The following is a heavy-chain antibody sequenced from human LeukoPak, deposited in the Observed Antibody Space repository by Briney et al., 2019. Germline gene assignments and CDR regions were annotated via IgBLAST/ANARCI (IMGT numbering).Heavy chain of an antibody. V-gene: IGHV3-21*01. J-gene: IGHJ4*02. Sequence: GGSLRLSCAASAFTFSSYSMNWVRQAPGKGLEWVSSISSSGSYIYYADSVKGRFTISRDNAKNSLYLQMNSLRAEDTAVYYCARGLDNWNVYIFDYWGLGTLVTVSS. D-gene: IGHD1-20*01. CDR2: ISSSGSYI. CDR3: ARGLDNWNVYIFDY. CDR1: AFTFSSYS.